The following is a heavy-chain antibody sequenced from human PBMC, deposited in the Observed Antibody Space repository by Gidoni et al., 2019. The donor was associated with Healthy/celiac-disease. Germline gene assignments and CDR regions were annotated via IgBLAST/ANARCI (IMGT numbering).Heavy chain of an antibody. CDR2: SYSGGST. CDR1: GFTVSSNY. V-gene: IGHV3-53*01. Sequence: EVQLVESGGGLIQPGGSLRLSCAASGFTVSSNYMSWVRQAPGKGLEWVSVSYSGGSTYDAEYVKGRFTISRDNSKNTLYLQMNSLRAEDTAVYYCARDSDYYYYGMDVWGQGTTVTVSS. J-gene: IGHJ6*02. CDR3: ARDSDYYYYGMDV.